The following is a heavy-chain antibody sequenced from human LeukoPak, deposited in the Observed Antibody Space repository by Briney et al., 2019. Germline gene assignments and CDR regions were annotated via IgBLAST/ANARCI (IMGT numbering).Heavy chain of an antibody. Sequence: PGGSLRLSCAASGFTFSSYGMHWVRQAPGKGLEWVAFIRYDGSNKYYADSVKGRFTISRDNSKNTLYLQMNSLRAEDTAVYYCAKIYGTYYYGSGSPSNYYYYYYYMDVWGKGTTVTISS. J-gene: IGHJ6*03. V-gene: IGHV3-30*02. D-gene: IGHD3-10*01. CDR2: IRYDGSNK. CDR1: GFTFSSYG. CDR3: AKIYGTYYYGSGSPSNYYYYYYYMDV.